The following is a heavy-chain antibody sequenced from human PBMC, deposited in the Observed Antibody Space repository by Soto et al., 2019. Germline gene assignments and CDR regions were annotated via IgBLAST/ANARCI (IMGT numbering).Heavy chain of an antibody. CDR2: INRDASTT. Sequence: EVQLVESGGALVQPGGSLRLSCAASGFTFSDYCMHWVRQAPGKGLVWVSRINRDASTTGYADSVKGRFTLSRDNAKNTVYLQMSSLRAEDTAVYYCARWIKDHYAMDVWGQGTTVTVSS. D-gene: IGHD2-2*03. CDR3: ARWIKDHYAMDV. V-gene: IGHV3-74*01. CDR1: GFTFSDYC. J-gene: IGHJ6*02.